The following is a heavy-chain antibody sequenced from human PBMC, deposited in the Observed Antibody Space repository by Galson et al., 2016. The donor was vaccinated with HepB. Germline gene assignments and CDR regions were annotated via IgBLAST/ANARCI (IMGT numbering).Heavy chain of an antibody. CDR2: IGSNGGST. D-gene: IGHD2-2*01. Sequence: SLRLSCAASGFTFSSYAMHWVRQAPGKGLEYVSAIGSNGGSTYYAKSVQGRFTISRDNSKNTLYLQLGSLRAEDMAVYYCARSLTLYCISTTCYGNYYGMDGWGQGTTVTVSS. J-gene: IGHJ6*02. V-gene: IGHV3-64*01. CDR3: ARSLTLYCISTTCYGNYYGMDG. CDR1: GFTFSSYA.